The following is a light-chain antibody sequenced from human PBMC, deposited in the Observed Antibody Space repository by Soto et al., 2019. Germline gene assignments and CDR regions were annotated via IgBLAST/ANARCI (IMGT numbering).Light chain of an antibody. CDR3: MLYMGGGLVV. CDR1: SGSVSTTYY. Sequence: QAVVTQEPSFSVSPGGTVTLTCGLTSGSVSTTYYPSWYQQTPGQAPRTLIYSTNIRSSGVPDRFSGSILGNKAALTITGGRADDESDYHCMLYMGGGLVVFGGGTQLTVL. J-gene: IGLJ2*01. CDR2: STN. V-gene: IGLV8-61*01.